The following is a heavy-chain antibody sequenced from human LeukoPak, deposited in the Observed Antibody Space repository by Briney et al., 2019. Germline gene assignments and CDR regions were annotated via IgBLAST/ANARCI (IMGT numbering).Heavy chain of an antibody. CDR2: ISGSGGST. Sequence: GGSLRLSCAASGFTFTSYAMSWVRQAPGKGLEWVSAISGSGGSTYCADSVKGRFTISRDNSKNTLYLQMNSLRAEDTAVYYCAKAYPEYYYDSSGYPLNPFDYWGQGTLVTVSS. CDR1: GFTFTSYA. V-gene: IGHV3-23*01. CDR3: AKAYPEYYYDSSGYPLNPFDY. D-gene: IGHD3-22*01. J-gene: IGHJ4*02.